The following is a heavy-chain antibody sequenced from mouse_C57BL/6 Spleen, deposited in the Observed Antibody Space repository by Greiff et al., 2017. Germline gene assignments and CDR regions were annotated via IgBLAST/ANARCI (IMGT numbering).Heavy chain of an antibody. V-gene: IGHV1-80*01. Sequence: VQLQQSGAELVKPGASVKISCKASGYAFSSYWMNWVKQRPGKGLEWIGQIYPGDGDTTYNGKFKGKATLTADKSSSTAYMQLSSLTSEDSAVYFCARKDYGSIYAMDYWGQGTSVTVSS. CDR2: IYPGDGDT. J-gene: IGHJ4*01. D-gene: IGHD1-1*01. CDR3: ARKDYGSIYAMDY. CDR1: GYAFSSYW.